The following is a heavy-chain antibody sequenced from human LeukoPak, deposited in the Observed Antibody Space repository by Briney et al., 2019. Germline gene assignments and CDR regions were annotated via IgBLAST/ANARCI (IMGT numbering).Heavy chain of an antibody. CDR3: ATTIAAAANPYYFDY. CDR2: IRYDGSNK. CDR1: GFTLRNYA. V-gene: IGHV3-30*02. J-gene: IGHJ4*02. Sequence: GGSLRLSCAAPGFTLRNYAMSWVRQAPGKGLEWVAFIRYDGSNKYYADSVKGRFTISRDNSKNTLYLQMNSLRAEDTAVYYCATTIAAAANPYYFDYWGQGTLVTVSS. D-gene: IGHD6-13*01.